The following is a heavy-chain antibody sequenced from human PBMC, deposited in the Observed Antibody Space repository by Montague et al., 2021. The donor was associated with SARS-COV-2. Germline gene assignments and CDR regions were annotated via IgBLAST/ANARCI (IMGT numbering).Heavy chain of an antibody. CDR2: FYYSGST. D-gene: IGHD3-10*01. V-gene: IGHV4-61*01. J-gene: IGHJ5*02. CDR3: ARMPMGSGSYWFDP. CDR1: GGSVSSGNYY. Sequence: SETLSLTCTVSGGSVSSGNYYWSWIRQPPGKGLEWIGYFYYSGSTNYNPSLKSRVTISVDTSKNQFSLKLSSVTAADTAVYYCARMPMGSGSYWFDPWGQGALVTVSS.